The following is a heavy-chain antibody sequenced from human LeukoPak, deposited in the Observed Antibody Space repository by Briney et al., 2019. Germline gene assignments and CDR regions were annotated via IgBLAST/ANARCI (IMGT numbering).Heavy chain of an antibody. CDR2: IQYDGSNK. V-gene: IGHV3-30*04. CDR3: AGGQGPFDY. J-gene: IGHJ4*02. Sequence: GGSLRLSCAASGFTFSSYAMHWVRQAPGKGLEWVTFIQYDGSNKYYADSVKGRFTISRDNSKNTLYLQMNSLRAEDTAFYYCAGGQGPFDYWGQGTLVTASS. CDR1: GFTFSSYA. D-gene: IGHD3-16*01.